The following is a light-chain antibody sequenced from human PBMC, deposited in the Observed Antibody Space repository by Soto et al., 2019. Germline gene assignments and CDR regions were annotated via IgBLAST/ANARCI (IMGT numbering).Light chain of an antibody. Sequence: IVLTQSPGTLSLSPWERATLSCRASQSVSNYYLAWYQQKPGQAPRLLIYDASSRATGIPDRFSGSGSGTDFTLTINRLEPEDFAVYYCQHYGSPRTFGQGTKVDIK. CDR3: QHYGSPRT. J-gene: IGKJ1*01. CDR2: DAS. CDR1: QSVSNYY. V-gene: IGKV3-20*01.